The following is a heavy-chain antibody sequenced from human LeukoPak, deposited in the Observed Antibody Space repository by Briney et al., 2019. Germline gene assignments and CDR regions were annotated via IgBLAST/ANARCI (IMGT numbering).Heavy chain of an antibody. V-gene: IGHV3-7*04. CDR2: INQDGSMT. CDR3: ARGLITGIDYFDY. CDR1: GFTFSSYW. D-gene: IGHD1-20*01. Sequence: GGSLRLSCADSGFTFSSYWMVWVRQAPGKGPEWVANINQDGSMTYYVASVKGRFTISRDNAKNSLYLQMNSLRAEDTAVYYCARGLITGIDYFDYWGQGTLVTVSS. J-gene: IGHJ4*02.